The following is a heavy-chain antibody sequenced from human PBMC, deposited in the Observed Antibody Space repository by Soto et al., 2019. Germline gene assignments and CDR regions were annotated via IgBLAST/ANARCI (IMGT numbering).Heavy chain of an antibody. CDR2: IYYSGST. J-gene: IGHJ5*02. CDR1: GGSISSSSYY. D-gene: IGHD2-2*01. CDR3: AGKNCSSTSCQANNWFDP. V-gene: IGHV4-39*01. Sequence: QLQLQESGPGLVKPSETLSLTCTVSGGSISSSSYYWGWIRQPPGKGLEWIGSIYYSGSTYYNPSPKSRVTLSVDTSKNQFSLKLSSVTAADTAVYYCAGKNCSSTSCQANNWFDPWGQGTLVTVSS.